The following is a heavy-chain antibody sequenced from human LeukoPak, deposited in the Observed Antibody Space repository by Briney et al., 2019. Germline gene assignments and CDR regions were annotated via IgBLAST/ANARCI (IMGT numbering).Heavy chain of an antibody. Sequence: SETLSLTCTVSGGSISSSSYYWGWIRQPPGKGLEWIGSIYYSGSTYYNPSLKSRVTISVDTSKNQFSLKLSSVTAADTAVYYCARLDRHYYYYGMDVWGQGTTVTVSS. J-gene: IGHJ6*02. CDR2: IYYSGST. V-gene: IGHV4-39*01. CDR1: GGSISSSSYY. CDR3: ARLDRHYYYYGMDV.